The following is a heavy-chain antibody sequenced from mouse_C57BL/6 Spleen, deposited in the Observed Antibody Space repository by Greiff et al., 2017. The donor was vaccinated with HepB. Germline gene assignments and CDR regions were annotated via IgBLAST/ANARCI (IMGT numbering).Heavy chain of an antibody. CDR1: GFTFSSYA. CDR3: ARSPNVVATLRYFDY. J-gene: IGHJ2*01. V-gene: IGHV5-4*03. Sequence: EVMLVESGGGLVKPGGSLKLSCAASGFTFSSYAMSWVRQTPEKRLEWVATISDGGSYTYYPDNVKGRFTISRDNAKNNLYLQMSHLKSEDTAMYYCARSPNVVATLRYFDYWGQGTTLTVSS. D-gene: IGHD1-1*01. CDR2: ISDGGSYT.